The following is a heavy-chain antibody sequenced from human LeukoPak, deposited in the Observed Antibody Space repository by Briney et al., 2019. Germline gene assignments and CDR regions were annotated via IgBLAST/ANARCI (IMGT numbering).Heavy chain of an antibody. V-gene: IGHV4-34*01. Sequence: TSETLSLTCAVYGGSFSGYYWSWIRQPPGKGLEWIGEINHSGSTNYNPSLESRVTISVDTSKNQFSLKLSSVTAADTAVYYCARGPRTVTTGFDYWGQGTLVTVSS. J-gene: IGHJ4*02. CDR3: ARGPRTVTTGFDY. CDR2: INHSGST. D-gene: IGHD4-17*01. CDR1: GGSFSGYY.